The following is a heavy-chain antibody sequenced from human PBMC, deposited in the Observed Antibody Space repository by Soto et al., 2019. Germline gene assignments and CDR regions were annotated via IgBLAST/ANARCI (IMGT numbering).Heavy chain of an antibody. CDR1: VYSCVSYC. J-gene: IGHJ5*02. D-gene: IGHD4-4*01. CDR2: IYPGDSDT. V-gene: IGHV5-51*01. Sequence: PGEPLTVSCKGFVYSCVSYCIAWVRQMPGKGLEWMGIIYPGDSDTRSSPSSQGEVTLSLDKSPSTTSPQCSSLEPSDTAMYYWARLLIARSNSNWFDPWXQGTLVTVSS. CDR3: ARLLIARSNSNWFDP.